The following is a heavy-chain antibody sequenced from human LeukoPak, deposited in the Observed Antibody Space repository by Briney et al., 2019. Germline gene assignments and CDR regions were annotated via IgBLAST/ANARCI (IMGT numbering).Heavy chain of an antibody. CDR3: ARARGYSYGYSDY. D-gene: IGHD5-18*01. J-gene: IGHJ4*02. CDR1: GFTFSSYS. Sequence: PGGSLRLSCAASGFTFSSYSMNWVRQAPGKGLEWVAYISSSSNTIDSADSVKGRFTISRDNAKNSLYLQVNSLRAEDTAVYYCARARGYSYGYSDYWGQGTLVTFSS. V-gene: IGHV3-48*01. CDR2: ISSSSNTI.